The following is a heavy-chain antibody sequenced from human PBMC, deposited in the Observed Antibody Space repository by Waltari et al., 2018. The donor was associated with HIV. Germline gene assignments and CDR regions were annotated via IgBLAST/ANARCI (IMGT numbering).Heavy chain of an antibody. CDR1: GNTFRSYA. V-gene: IGHV1-69*01. J-gene: IGHJ6*02. CDR3: ARAPYCSGGSCYSRGGMDV. D-gene: IGHD2-15*01. CDR2: IKPMFGTA. Sequence: QVQLVQSGAEVKKPGSSVRVSCKASGNTFRSYAINWVRQAPGQGLEWMGGIKPMFGTANYAQRFQGRLAITADESTSTSYMELRSLRSEDTAVYYCARAPYCSGGSCYSRGGMDVWGPGTTVTVSS.